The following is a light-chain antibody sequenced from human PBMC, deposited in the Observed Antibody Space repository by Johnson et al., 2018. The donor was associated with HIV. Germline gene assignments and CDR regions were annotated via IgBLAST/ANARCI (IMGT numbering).Light chain of an antibody. V-gene: IGLV1-51*01. J-gene: IGLJ1*01. CDR2: DNN. CDR3: GTWDSSLRAYV. CDR1: SSNIGNNY. Sequence: QSVLTQPPSVSAAPGQKVTISCSGSSSNIGNNYVSWYQQLPGTAPRIVTYDNNKRPTGIPDRFSGSKYGTSGTLGSTGLQPGDEAVSYCGTWDSSLRAYVFGTGTKVTVL.